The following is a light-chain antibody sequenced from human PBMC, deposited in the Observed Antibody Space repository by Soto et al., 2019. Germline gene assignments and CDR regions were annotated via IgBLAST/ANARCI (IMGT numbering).Light chain of an antibody. CDR1: QSVDSN. J-gene: IGKJ1*01. V-gene: IGKV3-15*01. CDR2: GAS. CDR3: QQYNNWWT. Sequence: EILMTQSPSTLSVSPGERATLSCRASQSVDSNLAWYQQKPDQAPRLLIYGASTRATGSSARFSGSGSGTEFTLTISRLQSEDFGVYYCQQYNNWWTFGQGTKVEI.